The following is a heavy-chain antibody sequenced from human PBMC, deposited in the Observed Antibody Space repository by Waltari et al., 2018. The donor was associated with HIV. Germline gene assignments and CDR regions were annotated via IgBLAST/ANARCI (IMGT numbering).Heavy chain of an antibody. CDR1: GFTVRRNY. CDR3: AREGSRGWRSDMDV. V-gene: IGHV3-53*02. J-gene: IGHJ6*02. Sequence: EVQLVETGGCLIQPGGALRLSCAACGFTVRRNYMRWVRQAPGKGLEWVSIMYSGGSTYYADSVKGRFTISRDSSKNTVYLQMNSLRAEDTAVYYCAREGSRGWRSDMDVWGQGTTVTVSS. D-gene: IGHD6-19*01. CDR2: MYSGGST.